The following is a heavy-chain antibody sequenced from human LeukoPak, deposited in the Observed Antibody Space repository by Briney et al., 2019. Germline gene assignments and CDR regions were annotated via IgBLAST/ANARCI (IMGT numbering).Heavy chain of an antibody. Sequence: GGSLRLSCAASGFTFNDYWMTWGRQAPGKGLEWVAHIKQDGSGKYYVDSLKGRFTISRDNAKNSLFLQMNSLRAEDTAVYYCVRDCSSASLSSGCYYAMDVWGKGTTVTVSS. CDR1: GFTFNDYW. J-gene: IGHJ6*04. D-gene: IGHD2-2*01. CDR2: IKQDGSGK. V-gene: IGHV3-7*03. CDR3: VRDCSSASLSSGCYYAMDV.